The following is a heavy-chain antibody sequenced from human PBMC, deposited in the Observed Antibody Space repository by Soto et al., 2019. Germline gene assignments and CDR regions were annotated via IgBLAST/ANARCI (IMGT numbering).Heavy chain of an antibody. CDR1: GFTFSSYW. Sequence: EVQLVESGGGLVQPGGSLRLSCAASGFTFSSYWMHWVRQAPGKGLVWVSRINSEGSSTSYADSVKGRFSISRDNDKNTLYLQMNSLRAEDRAVYYCVRTSLVVAAATREDYWGQGTLVTVSS. V-gene: IGHV3-74*01. CDR2: INSEGSST. CDR3: VRTSLVVAAATREDY. J-gene: IGHJ4*02. D-gene: IGHD2-15*01.